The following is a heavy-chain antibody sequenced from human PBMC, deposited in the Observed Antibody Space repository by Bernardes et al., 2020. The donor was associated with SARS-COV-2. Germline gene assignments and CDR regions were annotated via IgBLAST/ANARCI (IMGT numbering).Heavy chain of an antibody. V-gene: IGHV1-2*02. CDR2: INPNSGGT. CDR3: ARAERQYSSGWCPGY. J-gene: IGHJ4*02. D-gene: IGHD6-19*01. Sequence: ASVKVSCKASGYTFTGYYMHWVRQAPGQGLEWMGWINPNSGGTNYAQKFQGRVTMTRDTSISTAYMELSRLRSDDTAVYYCARAERQYSSGWCPGYWGQGTLVTVSS. CDR1: GYTFTGYY.